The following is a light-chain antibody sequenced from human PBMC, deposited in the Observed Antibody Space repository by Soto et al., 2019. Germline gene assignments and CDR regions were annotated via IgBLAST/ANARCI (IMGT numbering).Light chain of an antibody. Sequence: DIVMTQSPDSLAVSLGEGAPTTCRSARLLYSGSNIKTNLSWYQQKPGQPPKLLIYWASTWESGVPDRFSGSGSGTDFTLTISTLQAEDVAVYYCQQYYSAPWAFGQGTKVEI. CDR3: QQYYSAPWA. CDR1: RLLYSGSNIKTN. J-gene: IGKJ1*01. V-gene: IGKV4-1*01. CDR2: WAS.